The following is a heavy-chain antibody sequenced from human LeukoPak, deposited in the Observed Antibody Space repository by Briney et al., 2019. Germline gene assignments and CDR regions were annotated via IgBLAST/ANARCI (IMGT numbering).Heavy chain of an antibody. V-gene: IGHV3-21*01. CDR2: ISSSSSYI. D-gene: IGHD2-2*01. CDR1: GFTFSSYA. J-gene: IGHJ6*03. CDR3: VKAPYCSSTSCEGLYYYYYMDV. Sequence: PGGSLRLSCAASGFTFSSYAMHWVRQAPGKGLEWVSFISSSSSYIYYADSVKGRFTISRDNAKNSLYLQMNSLRAEDTAVYYCVKAPYCSSTSCEGLYYYYYMDVWGKGTTVTVSS.